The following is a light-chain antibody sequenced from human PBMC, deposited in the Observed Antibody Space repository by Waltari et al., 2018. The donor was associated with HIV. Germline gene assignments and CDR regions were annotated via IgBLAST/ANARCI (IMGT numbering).Light chain of an antibody. CDR2: ANT. J-gene: IGLJ2*01. CDR1: SSNIGAGYD. V-gene: IGLV1-40*01. Sequence: QSVLPQPPSVSGAPGQRVTISCTGSSSNIGAGYDVHWYQQLPGTAPKRRIYANTKRPSGVPERFSGSKSVSSAALAITGLQAEDEAQYYCQSFDSSLTTAGVIFGGGTKLTVL. CDR3: QSFDSSLTTAGVI.